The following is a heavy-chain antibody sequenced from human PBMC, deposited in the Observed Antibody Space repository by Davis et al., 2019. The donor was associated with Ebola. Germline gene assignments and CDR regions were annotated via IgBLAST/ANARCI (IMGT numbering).Heavy chain of an antibody. D-gene: IGHD1-26*01. V-gene: IGHV3-30*03. CDR3: ARDLSIVGVTRGFDL. CDR2: ISYDGSRR. Sequence: GGSLRLSCAASGFTFSSYWMSWVRQAPGKGLEWVAVISYDGSRRYYADSVKGRFTISRDNSKNTMYLQMNSLRAEDTAVYYCARDLSIVGVTRGFDLWGQGTLVTVSS. J-gene: IGHJ4*02. CDR1: GFTFSSYW.